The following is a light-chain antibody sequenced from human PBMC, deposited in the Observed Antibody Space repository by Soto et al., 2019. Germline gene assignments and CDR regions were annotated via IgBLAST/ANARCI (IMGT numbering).Light chain of an antibody. V-gene: IGLV2-14*01. CDR1: SSDVGGYNY. CDR3: SSYTSSSTSSSTQV. J-gene: IGLJ2*01. Sequence: QSALTQPASVSGSPGQSITISCTGTSSDVGGYNYVSWYQQHPGKAPKLMIYDVSNRPSGVSNRFSGSKSGNTASLTISGLQAEDEADYYCSSYTSSSTSSSTQVFGGWTKLTVL. CDR2: DVS.